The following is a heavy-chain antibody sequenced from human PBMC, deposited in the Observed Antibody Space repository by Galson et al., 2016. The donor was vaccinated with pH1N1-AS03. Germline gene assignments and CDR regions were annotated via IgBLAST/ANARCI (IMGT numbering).Heavy chain of an antibody. J-gene: IGHJ6*02. CDR3: ARDRTVVAASIIYYYGMDV. D-gene: IGHD2-2*01. CDR2: INKGGNEK. Sequence: SLRLSCAASGFTFSSYAMGWVRQAPGKGLEWVANINKGGNEKYYVDSVKGRFAISRDNAKNSLYLQMNSLRAEDTAVYYCARDRTVVAASIIYYYGMDVWGQGTTVTVSS. V-gene: IGHV3-7*03. CDR1: GFTFSSYA.